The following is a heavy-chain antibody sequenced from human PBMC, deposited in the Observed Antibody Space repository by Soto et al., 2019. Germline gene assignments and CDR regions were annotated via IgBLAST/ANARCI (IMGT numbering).Heavy chain of an antibody. CDR2: INAGNGNT. V-gene: IGHV1-3*01. CDR3: AGVIKQYIVHFDY. D-gene: IGHD2-8*01. CDR1: GDTFTNYA. J-gene: IGHJ4*02. Sequence: AAAGKVSCKASGDTFTNYAMHWVCQAPGQRLEWMGWINAGNGNTKYSQKFQGRVTITRDTYASTAYMELSSLRSEDTAVYYCAGVIKQYIVHFDYLVQVTSVTVS.